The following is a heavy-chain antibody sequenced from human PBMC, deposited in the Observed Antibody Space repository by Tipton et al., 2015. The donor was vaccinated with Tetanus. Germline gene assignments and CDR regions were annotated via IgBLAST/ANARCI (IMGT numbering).Heavy chain of an antibody. V-gene: IGHV4-59*01. CDR1: GGSISSYY. J-gene: IGHJ6*02. D-gene: IGHD4-17*01. CDR2: IYYSGST. Sequence: TLSLTCTVSGGSISSYYWSWIRQPPGKGLEWIGYIYYSGSTNYNPSLKSRVTISVDTSKNQFSLKLSSVTAADTAVYYCARDGRTTVTTDGMDVWGQGTTVTVSS. CDR3: ARDGRTTVTTDGMDV.